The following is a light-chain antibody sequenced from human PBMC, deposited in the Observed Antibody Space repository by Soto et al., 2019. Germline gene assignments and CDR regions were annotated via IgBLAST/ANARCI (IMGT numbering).Light chain of an antibody. CDR2: AAS. J-gene: IGKJ2*01. V-gene: IGKV1-39*01. CDR1: QSISPY. Sequence: DIQMTQSPSSLSTSVGDTVTITCRARQSISPYLNWYQQQPGKAPKLLISAASNLRRGVPSRFSGSGSGTDFTLTISSLQPEDFATYYCQHTYSTPLTFGQGTKLEI. CDR3: QHTYSTPLT.